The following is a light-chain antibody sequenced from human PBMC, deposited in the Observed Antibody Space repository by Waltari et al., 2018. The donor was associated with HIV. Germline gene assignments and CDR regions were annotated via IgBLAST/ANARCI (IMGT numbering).Light chain of an antibody. J-gene: IGLJ3*02. CDR2: SNN. CDR3: AAWDDSLNGWV. Sequence: QSVLTQPPSASGTPGQRVTISCSGSSSNIGSNIVNWYQQLPGTAPKLLIYSNNQRPSGFPARFSGSKSGTSASLAISGLQSEDEADYYCAAWDDSLNGWVFGGGTKLTVL. CDR1: SSNIGSNI. V-gene: IGLV1-44*01.